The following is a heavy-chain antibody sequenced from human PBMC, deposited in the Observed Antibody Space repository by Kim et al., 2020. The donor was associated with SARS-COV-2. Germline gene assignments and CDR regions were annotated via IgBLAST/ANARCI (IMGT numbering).Heavy chain of an antibody. D-gene: IGHD2-15*01. Sequence: SETLSLTCTVSGGSSSNFYCAWIRQSPGKGLEAIANINYNGNINYIPSFRSRVTLSVDTSRNQFSLRLRSVTAADAAVYYCARWRGYGHGLDSWGQGTLVTVSS. J-gene: IGHJ4*02. CDR3: ARWRGYGHGLDS. CDR1: GGSSSNFY. V-gene: IGHV4-59*01. CDR2: INYNGNI.